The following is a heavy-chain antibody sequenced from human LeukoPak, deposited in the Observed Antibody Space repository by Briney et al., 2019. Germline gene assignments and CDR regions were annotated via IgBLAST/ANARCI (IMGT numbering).Heavy chain of an antibody. CDR1: GGSISSGSYY. CDR3: ARGYYDFWSPRFDY. D-gene: IGHD3-3*01. Sequence: SETLSLTCTVSGGSISSGSYYWSWIRQPAGKGLEWIGRIYTSGSTNYNPSLKSRVTISVDTSKNQFSLKLSSVTAADTAVYYCARGYYDFWSPRFDYWGQGTLVTVSS. J-gene: IGHJ4*02. CDR2: IYTSGST. V-gene: IGHV4-61*02.